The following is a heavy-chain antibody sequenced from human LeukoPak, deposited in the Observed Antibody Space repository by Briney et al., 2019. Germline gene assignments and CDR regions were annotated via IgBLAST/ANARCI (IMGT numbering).Heavy chain of an antibody. D-gene: IGHD2-2*01. V-gene: IGHV1-8*01. CDR1: GYTFTSYD. CDR2: MNPHSGNT. Sequence: ASVKVSCKASGYTFTSYDINWVRQATGQGLEWMGWMNPHSGNTGYAQKFQGRVTMTRNTSISTAYMEVSSLRYEDTAVYYCARDRVVVVPAAMSRRYYYYYMDVWGKGTTVTISS. J-gene: IGHJ6*03. CDR3: ARDRVVVVPAAMSRRYYYYYMDV.